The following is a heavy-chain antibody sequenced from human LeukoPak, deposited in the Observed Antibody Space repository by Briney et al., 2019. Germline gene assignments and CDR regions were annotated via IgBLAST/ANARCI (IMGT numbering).Heavy chain of an antibody. CDR2: ISGSGGST. CDR1: GFTFSSYA. Sequence: GSLRLSCAAPGFTFSSYAMSWVRQAPGKGLEWVSAISGSGGSTYYADSVKGRFTISRDNSKNTLYLQMNSLRAEDTAVYYCAKDHGLGSGWYDAFDIWGQGTMVTVSS. V-gene: IGHV3-23*01. CDR3: AKDHGLGSGWYDAFDI. D-gene: IGHD6-19*01. J-gene: IGHJ3*02.